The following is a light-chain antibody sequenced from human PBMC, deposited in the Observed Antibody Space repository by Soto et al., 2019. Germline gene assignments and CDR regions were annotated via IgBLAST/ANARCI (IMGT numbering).Light chain of an antibody. CDR2: GAS. Sequence: EIVMTQSPATLSVSPGERATLSCRASQSVSSNLAWYQQKPGQAPRLLIYGASTRATGIPARFSGSGSGTDFTLTINGVEPEDRAVYYCQKYGGSPLVTFGQGTRLEI. J-gene: IGKJ5*01. CDR3: QKYGGSPLVT. V-gene: IGKV3-15*01. CDR1: QSVSSN.